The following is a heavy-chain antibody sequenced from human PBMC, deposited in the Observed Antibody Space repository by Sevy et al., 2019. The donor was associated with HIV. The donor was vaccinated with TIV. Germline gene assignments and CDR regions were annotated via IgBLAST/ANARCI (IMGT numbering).Heavy chain of an antibody. CDR1: GFTFSSYG. CDR2: IWYDGSNK. CDR3: ARDSSSRFFDY. D-gene: IGHD6-13*01. V-gene: IGHV3-33*01. Sequence: GGSLRLSCAASGFTFSSYGMHWVLQAPGKGLEWVAVIWYDGSNKYYADSVKGRFTISRDNSKNTLYLQMNSLRAEDTAVYYCARDSSSRFFDYWGQGTLVTVSS. J-gene: IGHJ4*02.